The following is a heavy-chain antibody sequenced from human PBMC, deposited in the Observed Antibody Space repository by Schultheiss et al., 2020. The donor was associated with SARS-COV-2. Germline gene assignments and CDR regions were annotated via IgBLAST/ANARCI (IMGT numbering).Heavy chain of an antibody. J-gene: IGHJ5*02. CDR1: GGSINRYY. CDR3: ARDVEAAAGTGWFDP. Sequence: SETLSLTCTVSGGSINRYYWNWIRQSPGKGLEWIGNIYYSGSTNYNPSLKSRVTISVDTSKNQFSLKLSSVTAADTAVYYCARDVEAAAGTGWFDPWGQGTLVTVSS. V-gene: IGHV4-59*12. CDR2: IYYSGST. D-gene: IGHD6-13*01.